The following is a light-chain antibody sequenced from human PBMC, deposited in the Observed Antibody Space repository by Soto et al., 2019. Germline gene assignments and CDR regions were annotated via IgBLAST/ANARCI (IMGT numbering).Light chain of an antibody. CDR2: GAS. CDR3: QQYNNWPST. CDR1: QSVSSN. V-gene: IGKV3-15*01. J-gene: IGKJ5*01. Sequence: EIVMTQSPATLSVSPGERATLSCRASQSVSSNLAWYQQKPGQAPRLLIYGASARATGFPVRFSGGGSGTEFTLTISSLQSEDFALYFCQQYNNWPSTFGQGTRLEIK.